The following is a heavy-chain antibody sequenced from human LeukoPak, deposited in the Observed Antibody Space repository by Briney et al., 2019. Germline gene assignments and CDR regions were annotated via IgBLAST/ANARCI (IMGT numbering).Heavy chain of an antibody. CDR2: INPDSGGT. V-gene: IGHV1-2*02. J-gene: IGHJ4*02. Sequence: GASVTVSFKASGYTFTVYYIHWVRQAPGQGLELMGWINPDSGGTNFPQKFQGRVTMTRDTSISTAYMELSRLRSDDTAVYHCARGDSYGYTSGFDYWGQGTLVTVSS. CDR3: ARGDSYGYTSGFDY. CDR1: GYTFTVYY. D-gene: IGHD5-18*01.